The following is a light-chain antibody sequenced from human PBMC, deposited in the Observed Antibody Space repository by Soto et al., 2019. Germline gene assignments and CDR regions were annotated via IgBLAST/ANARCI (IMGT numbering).Light chain of an antibody. CDR2: DAS. V-gene: IGKV3-11*01. J-gene: IGKJ5*01. Sequence: EIVLTQSPATLSLSPGERATLSCRASQSVGIYLGWYQQRPGQAPRLLIYDASNRAAGIPARFSGSGSGTDFTLTINSLAPEDFAVYYCQDRNTWPPAFGQGTRLEIK. CDR3: QDRNTWPPA. CDR1: QSVGIY.